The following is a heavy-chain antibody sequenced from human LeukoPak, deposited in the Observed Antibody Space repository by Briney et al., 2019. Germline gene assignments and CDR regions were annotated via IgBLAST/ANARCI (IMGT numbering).Heavy chain of an antibody. Sequence: GGSLRLSCAASGFGVSKNDMTWVRQAPGKGLEWVSVIHYGGATYYTDSVKGRFVISKDDSKNTLYLQMNNPRVEDTAVYYCAGTTFVFGSGTYPYWGQGTLVTVSS. J-gene: IGHJ4*02. CDR2: IHYGGAT. D-gene: IGHD3-10*01. V-gene: IGHV3-66*01. CDR1: GFGVSKND. CDR3: AGTTFVFGSGTYPY.